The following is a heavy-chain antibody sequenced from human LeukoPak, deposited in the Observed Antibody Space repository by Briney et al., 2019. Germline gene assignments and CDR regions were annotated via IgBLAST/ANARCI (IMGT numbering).Heavy chain of an antibody. CDR2: VSSSSSFI. V-gene: IGHV3-21*01. Sequence: GGSLRLSCAASGFTFNNYALTWVRQTPGKGLEWVSSVSSSSSFIYYADSVKGRFTISRDNAKKSLYLQMNSLRAEDTAVYYCARTREQWQVLDYWGQGTLVTVSS. D-gene: IGHD6-19*01. J-gene: IGHJ4*02. CDR3: ARTREQWQVLDY. CDR1: GFTFNNYA.